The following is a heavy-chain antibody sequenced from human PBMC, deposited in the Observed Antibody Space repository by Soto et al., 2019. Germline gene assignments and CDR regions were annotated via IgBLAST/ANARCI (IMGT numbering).Heavy chain of an antibody. J-gene: IGHJ6*02. CDR3: AKPYGVALWSGYYVPGQSLYYGMDV. CDR2: ISYDGSNK. CDR1: GFTFSDYY. V-gene: IGHV3-30*18. Sequence: VGSLRLSCTASGFTFSDYYMSWIRQAPGKGLEWVAVISYDGSNKYYADSVKGRFTISRDNSKNTLYLQMNSLRAEDTAVYYCAKPYGVALWSGYYVPGQSLYYGMDVWGQGTTVTVSS. D-gene: IGHD3-3*01.